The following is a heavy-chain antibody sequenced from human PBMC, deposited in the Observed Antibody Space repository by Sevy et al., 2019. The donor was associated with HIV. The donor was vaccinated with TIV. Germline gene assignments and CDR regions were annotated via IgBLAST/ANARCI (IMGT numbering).Heavy chain of an antibody. D-gene: IGHD3-10*01. J-gene: IGHJ6*02. CDR3: ARDAPLYGSGSYGMDV. CDR2: IYSGGST. CDR1: GFTVSSNY. Sequence: GGSLRLSCAASGFTVSSNYMSWVRQAPGKGLEWVSVIYSGGSTYYADSVKGRFTISRDNSKNTLYLQMNSLRAEDTAVYYCARDAPLYGSGSYGMDVWGQGTTVTVSS. V-gene: IGHV3-53*01.